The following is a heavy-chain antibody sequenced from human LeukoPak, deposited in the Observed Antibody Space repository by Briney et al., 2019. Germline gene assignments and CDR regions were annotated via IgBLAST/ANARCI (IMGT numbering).Heavy chain of an antibody. J-gene: IGHJ6*04. CDR3: AELGITMIGGV. V-gene: IGHV3-48*03. D-gene: IGHD3-10*02. CDR1: GFSFSSYE. CDR2: ISSSGSTI. Sequence: GGSLRLSCAASGFSFSSYEMNWVRQAPGKGLEWVSYISSSGSTIYYADSVKGRFAISRDNAKNSLYLQMNSLRAEDTAVYYCAELGITMIGGVWGKGTTVTISS.